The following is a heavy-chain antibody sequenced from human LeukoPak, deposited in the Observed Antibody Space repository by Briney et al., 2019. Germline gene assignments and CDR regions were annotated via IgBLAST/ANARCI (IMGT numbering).Heavy chain of an antibody. V-gene: IGHV4-38-2*01. D-gene: IGHD3-22*01. Sequence: SETLSLTCAVSGYSISSGYYWGWIRQPPGKGLEWIGSIYHSGSTYYNPSLKSRVTISVDTSKNQFSLKLSSVTAADTAVYYCARGSSLFYYDSSGYNDYWGQGTLVTVSS. J-gene: IGHJ4*02. CDR2: IYHSGST. CDR3: ARGSSLFYYDSSGYNDY. CDR1: GYSISSGYY.